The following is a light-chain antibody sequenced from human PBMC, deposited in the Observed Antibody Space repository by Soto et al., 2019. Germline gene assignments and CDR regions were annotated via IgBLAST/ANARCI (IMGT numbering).Light chain of an antibody. Sequence: QSVLTQSPSASGTPGQRVTISCSGSSSNIGSNTVSWYHQLPGTAPKLLIYSDNQRPSGVPDRFSGSKSGTSASLAISGLQSEDEADYYCAAWDDSLNGYVFASGTKLTVL. CDR1: SSNIGSNT. CDR3: AAWDDSLNGYV. J-gene: IGLJ1*01. CDR2: SDN. V-gene: IGLV1-44*01.